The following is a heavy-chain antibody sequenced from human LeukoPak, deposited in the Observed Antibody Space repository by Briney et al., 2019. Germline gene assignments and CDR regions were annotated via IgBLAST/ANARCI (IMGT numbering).Heavy chain of an antibody. J-gene: IGHJ4*02. CDR3: ARDVTEADY. V-gene: IGHV3-21*01. CDR2: ISSSSSYI. D-gene: IGHD2-21*02. Sequence: PGGSLRLSCAASGFTFSSYSMNWVRQAQGKGLEWVSSISSSSSYIYHADSVKGRFTISRDNAKNSLYLQMSSLRVEDSAVYYCARDVTEADYWGQGILVTVSS. CDR1: GFTFSSYS.